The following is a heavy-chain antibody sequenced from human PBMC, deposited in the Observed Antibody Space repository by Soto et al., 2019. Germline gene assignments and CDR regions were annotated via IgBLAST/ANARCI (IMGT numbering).Heavy chain of an antibody. J-gene: IGHJ4*02. CDR3: ARMGMRRENLRPFDY. Sequence: PSETLSLTCTVSGGSISSSSYYWGWIRQPPGKGLEWIGSIYYSGSTYYNPSLKSRVTISVDTSKNQFSLKLSSVTAADTAVYYCARMGMRRENLRPFDYWGQGTLVTVSS. CDR1: GGSISSSSYY. CDR2: IYYSGST. V-gene: IGHV4-39*01. D-gene: IGHD1-26*01.